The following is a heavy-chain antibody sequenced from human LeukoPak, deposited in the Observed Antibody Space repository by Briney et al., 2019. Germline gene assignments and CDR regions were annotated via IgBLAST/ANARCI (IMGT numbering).Heavy chain of an antibody. CDR3: ARDSSSGWSSLDP. J-gene: IGHJ5*02. Sequence: SETLSLTCTVSGGSISSYYWSWIRQPPGKGLEWIGYIYYSGSTNYNPSLKSRVTISVDTSKNQFSLKLSSVTAADTAVYYCARDSSSGWSSLDPWGQGTLVTVSS. D-gene: IGHD6-19*01. CDR1: GGSISSYY. V-gene: IGHV4-59*01. CDR2: IYYSGST.